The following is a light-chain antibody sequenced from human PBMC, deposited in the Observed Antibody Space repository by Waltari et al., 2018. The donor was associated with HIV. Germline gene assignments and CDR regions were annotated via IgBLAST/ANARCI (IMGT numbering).Light chain of an antibody. CDR1: QSLVYSNGYTY. CDR2: FVS. CDR3: MQGTHWPPYT. V-gene: IGKV2-28*01. Sequence: EIVMTQSPLSLPVTPGEPASISCRSSQSLVYSNGYTYLEWYVQKPGQSPQLLIYFVSNRASGVPDRFSGNGSGTDFTLKISRVEAEDVGVYYCMQGTHWPPYTFGQGTNLEIK. J-gene: IGKJ2*01.